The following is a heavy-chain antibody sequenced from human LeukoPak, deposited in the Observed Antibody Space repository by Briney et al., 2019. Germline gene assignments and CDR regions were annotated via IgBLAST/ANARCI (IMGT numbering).Heavy chain of an antibody. CDR2: ISGHNGNT. CDR1: GYTFSSYH. V-gene: IGHV1-18*01. D-gene: IGHD2-2*01. Sequence: ASVKVSCKASGYTFSSYHISWVRQAPGQGLEWMGRISGHNGNTHYAQKLQGRVTMTTDTSTTTASMELRSLSSDDTAVYYCARGLGYCSSTSCYGELPGDYWSQGTLVTVSS. CDR3: ARGLGYCSSTSCYGELPGDY. J-gene: IGHJ4*02.